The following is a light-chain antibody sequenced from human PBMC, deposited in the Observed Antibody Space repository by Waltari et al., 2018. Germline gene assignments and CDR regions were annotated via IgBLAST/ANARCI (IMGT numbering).Light chain of an antibody. V-gene: IGKV1-39*01. CDR3: QQSYSTPRT. Sequence: DIQMPQSPSSLPASVGDRVTITCRASQSISSYLNWYQQKPGKAPKLLIYAASSLQSGVPSRFSGSGSGTDFTLTISSLQPEDFATYYCQQSYSTPRTFGQGTKLEI. CDR2: AAS. CDR1: QSISSY. J-gene: IGKJ2*01.